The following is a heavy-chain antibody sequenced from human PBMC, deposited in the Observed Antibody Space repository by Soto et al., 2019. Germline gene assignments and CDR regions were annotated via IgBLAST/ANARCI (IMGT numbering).Heavy chain of an antibody. CDR1: GFTFSSYG. J-gene: IGHJ6*03. Sequence: GGSLRLSCAASGFTFSSYGMHWVRQAPGKGLEWVAVIWYDGNNKYYADSVKGRFTISRDNSKNTLYLQMNSLRAEDTAVYYCARGQLWFGEELQNYYYYYMDVWGKGTTVTVSS. CDR2: IWYDGNNK. CDR3: ARGQLWFGEELQNYYYYYMDV. D-gene: IGHD3-10*01. V-gene: IGHV3-33*01.